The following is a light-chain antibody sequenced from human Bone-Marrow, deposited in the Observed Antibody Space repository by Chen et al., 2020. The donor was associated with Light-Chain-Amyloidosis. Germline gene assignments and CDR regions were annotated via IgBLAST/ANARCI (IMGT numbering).Light chain of an antibody. J-gene: IGLJ2*01. Sequence: QSALTQPASVSRSSGPSITLSCPGTSSDVGGYNYVSWYQQHPGKAPKLMIYEVSNRPSGVSNRFSGSKSGNTASLTISGLQAEDEADYYCSSYTSSSTVVFGGGTKLTVL. CDR3: SSYTSSSTVV. V-gene: IGLV2-14*01. CDR2: EVS. CDR1: SSDVGGYNY.